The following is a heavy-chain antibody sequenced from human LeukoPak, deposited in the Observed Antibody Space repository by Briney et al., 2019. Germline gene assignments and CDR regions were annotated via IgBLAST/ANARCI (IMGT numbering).Heavy chain of an antibody. D-gene: IGHD1-26*01. CDR3: TRESGAFSPFGF. J-gene: IGHJ4*02. V-gene: IGHV4-4*02. CDR2: VHLSGAT. CDR1: GGSIMTTNW. Sequence: SSETLSLTCAVSGGSIMTTNWWSWVRQSPGKGLEWIGEVHLSGATNYNPSLESRVSMSIDTSKNQMSLKLTSVTAADTAIYFCTRESGAFSPFGFWGQGTLVTVSS.